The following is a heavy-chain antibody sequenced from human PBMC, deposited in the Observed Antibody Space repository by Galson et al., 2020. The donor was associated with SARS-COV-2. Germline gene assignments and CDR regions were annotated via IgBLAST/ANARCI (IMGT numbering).Heavy chain of an antibody. J-gene: IGHJ4*02. D-gene: IGHD3-22*01. CDR3: ARAYDFHFDY. CDR2: IWYDGSNK. V-gene: IGHV3-33*01. CDR1: GFTFSSYG. Sequence: QLGESLKISCAASGFTFSSYGMHWVRQAPGKGLEWVAVIWYDGSNKYYADSVKGRFTISRDNSKNTLYLQMNSLRAEDTAVYYCARAYDFHFDYWGQGTLVTASS.